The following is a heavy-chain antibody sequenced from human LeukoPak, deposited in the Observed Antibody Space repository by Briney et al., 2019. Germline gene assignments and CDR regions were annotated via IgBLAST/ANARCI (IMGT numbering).Heavy chain of an antibody. CDR3: ARGASLLWFGELTYDY. D-gene: IGHD3-10*01. CDR1: RYTFTSYY. J-gene: IGHJ4*02. Sequence: ASVKVSCKASRYTFTSYYMHWVRQAPGQGLEWMGIINPSGGSTSYAQKFQGRVTMTRDTSTSTVYMELSSLRSEDTAVYYCARGASLLWFGELTYDYWGQGTLVTVSS. V-gene: IGHV1-46*01. CDR2: INPSGGST.